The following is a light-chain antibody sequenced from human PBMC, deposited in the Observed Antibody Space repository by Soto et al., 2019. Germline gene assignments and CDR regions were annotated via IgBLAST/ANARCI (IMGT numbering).Light chain of an antibody. V-gene: IGLV2-11*01. CDR2: DVS. CDR3: CSYAGTSGV. Sequence: QSVLTQPRSVSGSPGQSVTISCTGTSSDVGGYNYVSWYQQHPVKAPKLMIYDVSKRPSGVPDRFSVSKSGNTCSLTISGLSAEDEADNYRCSYAGTSGVFGGGTNLTVL. CDR1: SSDVGGYNY. J-gene: IGLJ2*01.